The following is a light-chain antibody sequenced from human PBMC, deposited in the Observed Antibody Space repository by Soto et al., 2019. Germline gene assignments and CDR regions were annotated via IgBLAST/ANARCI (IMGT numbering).Light chain of an antibody. CDR3: CSYAGTVAYV. Sequence: QSVLIQPPSVSGSPGQSVTISCTGTSSVVGSYDYVSWYQQHPGTVPKPMIYNVNTRPSGISNRFSGSKSGNTASLTISGLQAEDEADYFCCSYAGTVAYVFGTGTKVTVL. V-gene: IGLV2-23*02. CDR1: SSVVGSYDY. CDR2: NVN. J-gene: IGLJ1*01.